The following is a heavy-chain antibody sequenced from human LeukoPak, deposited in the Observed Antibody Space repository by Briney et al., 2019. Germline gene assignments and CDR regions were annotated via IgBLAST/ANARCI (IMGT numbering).Heavy chain of an antibody. CDR3: ARDARDGSGTYLRIFDR. J-gene: IGHJ5*02. D-gene: IGHD3-22*01. CDR2: IYHSGST. Sequence: SETPSLTCTVSGYSISSGYYWGWIRQSPGKGLEWIGSIYHSGSTYYNPSLKSRVIISVDTSKNQFSLKLSSVTAADTAVYYCARDARDGSGTYLRIFDRWGQGTLVTVSS. CDR1: GYSISSGYY. V-gene: IGHV4-38-2*02.